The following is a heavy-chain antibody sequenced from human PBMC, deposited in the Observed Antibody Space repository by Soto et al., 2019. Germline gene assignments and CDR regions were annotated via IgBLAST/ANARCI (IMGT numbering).Heavy chain of an antibody. V-gene: IGHV1-46*03. D-gene: IGHD2-15*01. Sequence: ASVKVSCKASGYTFTSYYMHWVRQAPGQGLEWMGIINPSGGSTSYAQKFQGRVTMTRDTSTSTVYMELSSLRSEDTAVYYCARDSGGGSCYSCYYMDVWAKGTTVTVSS. CDR2: INPSGGST. CDR3: ARDSGGGSCYSCYYMDV. CDR1: GYTFTSYY. J-gene: IGHJ6*03.